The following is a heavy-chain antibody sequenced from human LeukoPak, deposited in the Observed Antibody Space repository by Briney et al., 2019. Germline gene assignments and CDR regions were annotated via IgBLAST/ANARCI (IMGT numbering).Heavy chain of an antibody. V-gene: IGHV4-30-4*01. J-gene: IGHJ4*02. CDR1: GGSFSLGDDY. CDR3: ARNLDGFDF. Sequence: PSETLSLTCTVSGGSFSLGDDYGSWNRQPPGGGLEWIGYISYSGSTYYNPSLKSRVTISVDTSKNQFSLKLSSVTAADTAVYYCARNLDGFDFWGRGTLVTVSS. D-gene: IGHD1-1*01. CDR2: ISYSGST.